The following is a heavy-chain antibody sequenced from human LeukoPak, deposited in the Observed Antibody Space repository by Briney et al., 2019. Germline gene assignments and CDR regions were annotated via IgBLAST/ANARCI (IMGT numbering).Heavy chain of an antibody. J-gene: IGHJ4*02. CDR1: GFTFSSYE. Sequence: GGSLRLSCAASGFTFSSYEMNWVRQAPGMGLEWVSYISSSGSTIYYADSVKGRFTISRDNAKNSLYLQMNSLRAEDTAVYYCARVRGVTPDYWGQGTLVTVSS. D-gene: IGHD3-10*01. V-gene: IGHV3-48*03. CDR2: ISSSGSTI. CDR3: ARVRGVTPDY.